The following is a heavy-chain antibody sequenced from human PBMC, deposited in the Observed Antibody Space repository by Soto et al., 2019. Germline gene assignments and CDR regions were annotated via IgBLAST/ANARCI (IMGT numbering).Heavy chain of an antibody. CDR2: IIPVFATT. J-gene: IGHJ4*02. Sequence: QVQLVQSGTEVKKPGSSVKVSCKASGGTFSSYAIIWVRQAPGHGLELMGGIIPVFATTSYAQKFQARLTITADESPSTAYMELSSLRSEDTAVYYCARWVCSGGSCYSDSWGQGTLVTVSS. D-gene: IGHD2-15*01. V-gene: IGHV1-69*01. CDR3: ARWVCSGGSCYSDS. CDR1: GGTFSSYA.